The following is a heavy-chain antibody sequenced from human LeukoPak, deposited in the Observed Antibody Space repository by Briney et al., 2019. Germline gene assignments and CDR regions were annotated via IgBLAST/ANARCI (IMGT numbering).Heavy chain of an antibody. CDR1: GFTVSSNY. Sequence: PGGSLTLSCAASGFTVSSNYMSWVRQAPGKGLEWVSVIYSGGSTYYADSVKGRFTISRHNSKNTLYLQMNSLRAEDTAVYYCARSPHDCSGGSCYLEWGQGTLVTVSS. D-gene: IGHD2-15*01. V-gene: IGHV3-53*04. CDR2: IYSGGST. CDR3: ARSPHDCSGGSCYLE. J-gene: IGHJ4*02.